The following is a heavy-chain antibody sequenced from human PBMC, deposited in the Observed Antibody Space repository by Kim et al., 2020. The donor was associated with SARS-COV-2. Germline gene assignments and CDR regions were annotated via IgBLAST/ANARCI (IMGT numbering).Heavy chain of an antibody. CDR2: GSGTLI. CDR3: ANTGWH. J-gene: IGHJ4*02. D-gene: IGHD6-19*01. V-gene: IGHV3-48*03. Sequence: GSGTLINSADSLKGRFTISRDNARNSAYLQMNNLTVEDTAVYYCANTGWHWGQGTLVTVSS.